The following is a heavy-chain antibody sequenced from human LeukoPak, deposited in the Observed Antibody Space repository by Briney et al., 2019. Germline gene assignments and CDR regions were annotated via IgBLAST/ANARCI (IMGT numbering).Heavy chain of an antibody. V-gene: IGHV1-18*01. CDR1: GYTFTSYG. D-gene: IGHD3-10*01. CDR2: ISAYNGNT. CDR3: AREGIGWFGELVSRSHMDV. Sequence: GASVKVSCKASGYTFTSYGISWVRQAPGQGLEWMGWISAYNGNTNYAQKLQGRVTMTTDTSTSTAYMELRSLRSDDTAVYYCAREGIGWFGELVSRSHMDVWGKGTTVTVS. J-gene: IGHJ6*03.